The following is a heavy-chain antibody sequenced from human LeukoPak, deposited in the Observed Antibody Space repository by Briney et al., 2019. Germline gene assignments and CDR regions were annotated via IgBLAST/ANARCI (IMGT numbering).Heavy chain of an antibody. CDR3: ARDQGTGYYFDY. CDR1: GFTFSNYN. V-gene: IGHV3-48*02. J-gene: IGHJ4*02. D-gene: IGHD3-10*01. CDR2: ISSGSTTI. Sequence: GGSLRPSCAASGFTFSNYNMSWVRQAPGKGLEWVSYISSGSTTIYYADSVKGRFTISRDSAKNSLYLQMNSLRDDDTAVYYCARDQGTGYYFDYWGQGTLVTVSS.